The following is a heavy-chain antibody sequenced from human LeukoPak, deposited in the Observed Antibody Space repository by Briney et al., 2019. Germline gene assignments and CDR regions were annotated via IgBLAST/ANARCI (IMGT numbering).Heavy chain of an antibody. CDR1: GGSISSYY. D-gene: IGHD4-23*01. CDR3: ARDLSPGGQYYYYGMDV. V-gene: IGHV4-59*01. CDR2: IYYSGST. J-gene: IGHJ6*02. Sequence: SETLSLTCTVSGGSISSYYWSWIRQPPGKGLEWIGYIYYSGSTNYNPSLKSRVTISVDTSKNQFSLKLSSVTAADTAVYYCARDLSPGGQYYYYGMDVWGQGTTVTVSS.